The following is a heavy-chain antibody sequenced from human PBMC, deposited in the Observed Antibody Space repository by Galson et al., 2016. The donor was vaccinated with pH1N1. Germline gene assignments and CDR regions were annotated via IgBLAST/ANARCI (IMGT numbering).Heavy chain of an antibody. D-gene: IGHD4-17*01. CDR2: IYWDDDK. V-gene: IGHV2-5*02. J-gene: IGHJ4*02. CDR3: ERNGYGDYVGDFDY. CDR1: GFSLSTSGVG. Sequence: PALVKPTQTLTLTCTFSGFSLSTSGVGVGWIRQPPGKALEWLALIYWDDDKRYSPSLKSRLTITNDTSKNQVVLTMTNMDPVDTDTYYCERNGYGDYVGDFDYWGQGTPCTVSS.